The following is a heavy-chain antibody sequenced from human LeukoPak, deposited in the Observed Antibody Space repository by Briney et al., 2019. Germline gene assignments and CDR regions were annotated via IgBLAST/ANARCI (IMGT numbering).Heavy chain of an antibody. Sequence: GGSLRLSCAASGFIFSSYWMSWVRQAPGKGLEWVANIKQDGSEKYYVDSVKGRFTISRDNAKNSLYLQMNSLRAEDTAVYYCARACDYVWGTYRCGFDYWGQGTLVTVSS. CDR3: ARACDYVWGTYRCGFDY. CDR1: GFIFSSYW. V-gene: IGHV3-7*01. CDR2: IKQDGSEK. D-gene: IGHD3-16*02. J-gene: IGHJ4*02.